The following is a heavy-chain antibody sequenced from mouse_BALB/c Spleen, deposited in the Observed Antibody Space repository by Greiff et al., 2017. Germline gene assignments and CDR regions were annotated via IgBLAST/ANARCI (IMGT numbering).Heavy chain of an antibody. J-gene: IGHJ4*01. V-gene: IGHV1-9*01. CDR1: GYTFSSYW. Sequence: QVQLQQSGAELMKPGASVKISCKATGYTFSSYWIEWVKQRPGHGLEWIGEILPGSGSTNYNEKFKGKATFTADTSSNTAYMQLSSLTSEDSAVYYCVRKVWPTTGAMDYWGQGTSVTVSS. D-gene: IGHD2-10*02. CDR3: VRKVWPTTGAMDY. CDR2: ILPGSGST.